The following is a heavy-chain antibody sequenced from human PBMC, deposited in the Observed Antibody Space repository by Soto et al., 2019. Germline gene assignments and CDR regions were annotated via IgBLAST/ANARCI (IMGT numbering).Heavy chain of an antibody. CDR2: IYYSGST. CDR1: GGSISSGDYY. J-gene: IGHJ4*02. D-gene: IGHD6-13*01. V-gene: IGHV4-30-4*01. CDR3: ASRHSSPYFDY. Sequence: QVQLQESGPGLVKPSQTLSLTCTVSGGSISSGDYYWSWIRQPPGKGLEWIGSIYYSGSTYYNPSLKSRVTISVDTSKNQFPLKLITVTAADTAVYYCASRHSSPYFDYWGQGTLVTVSS.